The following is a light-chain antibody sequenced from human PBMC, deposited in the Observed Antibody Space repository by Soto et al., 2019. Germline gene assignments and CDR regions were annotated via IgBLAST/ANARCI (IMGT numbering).Light chain of an antibody. CDR2: DAS. Sequence: DIQMTQSASTLSASVGDRVTITCRASQSISSWLAWYQQKPGKAPKLLIYDASSLESGVPSRFSGSGSGTEFTLTISSLQPDDFATYYCQSGTFGQGTKVDIK. CDR1: QSISSW. CDR3: QSGT. V-gene: IGKV1-5*01. J-gene: IGKJ1*01.